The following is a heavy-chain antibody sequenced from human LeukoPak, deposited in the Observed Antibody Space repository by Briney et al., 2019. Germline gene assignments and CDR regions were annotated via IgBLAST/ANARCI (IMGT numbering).Heavy chain of an antibody. CDR3: ARRGSSWSEIVFDY. CDR1: GGSISSSSYY. D-gene: IGHD6-13*01. CDR2: IYYSEST. Sequence: SETLSLTCPVSGGSISSSSYYWGWTRQPPGKGLEWIGSIYYSESTYYNPSLKSRVTISVDTSKNQFSLKLSSVTAADTAVYYCARRGSSWSEIVFDYWGQGTLVTVSS. V-gene: IGHV4-39*01. J-gene: IGHJ4*02.